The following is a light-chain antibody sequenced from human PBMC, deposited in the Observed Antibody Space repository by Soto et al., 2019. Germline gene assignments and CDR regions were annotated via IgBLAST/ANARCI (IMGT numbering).Light chain of an antibody. CDR3: QQYNSYPFT. Sequence: DIQMTQSPSTLSASVGDRVTITCRASQSISSWLGWYQQKPGKAPKVLIYKASSLESGVPSRFSGSGSGTEFTLTISSLQPDDFATYYCQQYNSYPFTFGGGTKVEIK. CDR1: QSISSW. J-gene: IGKJ4*01. CDR2: KAS. V-gene: IGKV1-5*03.